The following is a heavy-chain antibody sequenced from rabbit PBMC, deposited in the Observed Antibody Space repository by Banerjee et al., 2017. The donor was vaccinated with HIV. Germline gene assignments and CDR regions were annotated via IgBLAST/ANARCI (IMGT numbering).Heavy chain of an antibody. Sequence: QSLEESGGDLVKPGASLTLTCKASGFSFSSDYYMCWVRQAPGKGLEWIGCIVTSSTSTYYASWAKGRFTISKTSSTTVTLQMTSLTAADTATYFCARPRSTGGYYWRVDFNLWGPGTLVTVS. D-gene: IGHD1-1*01. J-gene: IGHJ4*01. CDR3: ARPRSTGGYYWRVDFNL. V-gene: IGHV1S40*01. CDR1: GFSFSSDYY. CDR2: IVTSSTST.